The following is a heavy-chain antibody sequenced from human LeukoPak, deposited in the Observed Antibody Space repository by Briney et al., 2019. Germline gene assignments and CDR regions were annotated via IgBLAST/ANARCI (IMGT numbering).Heavy chain of an antibody. J-gene: IGHJ3*01. V-gene: IGHV4-39*07. Sequence: SETLSLTCTVSGGSISSSTYYWGWIRQPPKKGLEWIGSIFYSGSTYYNPSLKSRVTISIDTSKTQFSLSLRSVTAADTAVYYCVRDARTIRDRSDAFDVWGQGRMVTVSS. CDR1: GGSISSSTYY. D-gene: IGHD1-14*01. CDR3: VRDARTIRDRSDAFDV. CDR2: IFYSGST.